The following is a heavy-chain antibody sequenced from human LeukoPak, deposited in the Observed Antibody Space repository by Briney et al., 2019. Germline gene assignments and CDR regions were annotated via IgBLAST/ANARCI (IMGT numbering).Heavy chain of an antibody. CDR1: GGSISSGDYY. J-gene: IGHJ4*02. CDR2: IHYSGST. V-gene: IGHV4-30-4*01. Sequence: PSETLSLTCTVSGGSISSGDYYWSWIRQPPGKGLEWIGYIHYSGSTFYNPSLKSRVTISVDTSRNQFSLTLSSVTAADTAVYYCAADTATVTTKWAFDYWGQGTLVTVSS. D-gene: IGHD4-17*01. CDR3: AADTATVTTKWAFDY.